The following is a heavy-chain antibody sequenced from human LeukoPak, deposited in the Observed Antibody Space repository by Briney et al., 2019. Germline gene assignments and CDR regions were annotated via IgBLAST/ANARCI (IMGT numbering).Heavy chain of an antibody. D-gene: IGHD2-2*02. CDR1: GDSITGYY. CDR2: AYHTGTS. V-gene: IGHV4-59*01. Sequence: PSETLSLTCTVSGDSITGYYWTWVRQPPGKGLEWIGYAYHTGTSNYNPSVRSRITMSVDTSKNQYSMSLTSVTAADTAVYFCARALDTWSALDYWGLGTLVTVSS. CDR3: ARALDTWSALDY. J-gene: IGHJ4*02.